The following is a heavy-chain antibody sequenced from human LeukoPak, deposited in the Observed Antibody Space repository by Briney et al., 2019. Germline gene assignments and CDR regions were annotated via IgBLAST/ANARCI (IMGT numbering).Heavy chain of an antibody. J-gene: IGHJ4*02. CDR3: ARVETAVVGTFDY. CDR1: GDSITTVYS. Sequence: SQTLSLTCTVSGDSITTVYSWSWIRQSPGKGLEWLGYLFHSGSTYYNPSLKSRVTISLDTSENQFSLILSSVTAADTAMFYCARVETAVVGTFDYWGQGTLVAVSS. D-gene: IGHD5-18*01. V-gene: IGHV4-30-2*05. CDR2: LFHSGST.